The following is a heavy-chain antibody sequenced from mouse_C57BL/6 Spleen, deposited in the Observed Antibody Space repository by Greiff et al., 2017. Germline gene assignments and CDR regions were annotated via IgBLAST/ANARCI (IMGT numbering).Heavy chain of an antibody. D-gene: IGHD4-1*01. CDR1: GFTFSDYG. V-gene: IGHV5-17*01. J-gene: IGHJ2*01. Sequence: EVKVEESGGGLVKPGGSLKLSCAASGFTFSDYGMHWVRQAPEKGLEWVAYISSGSSTIYYADTVKGRFTISRDNAKNTLFLQMTSLRSEDTAMYYCAINWDLDYWGQGTTLTVSS. CDR3: AINWDLDY. CDR2: ISSGSSTI.